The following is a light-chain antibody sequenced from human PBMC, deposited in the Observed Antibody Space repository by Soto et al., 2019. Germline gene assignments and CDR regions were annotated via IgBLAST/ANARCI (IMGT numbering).Light chain of an antibody. V-gene: IGKV3-15*01. CDR3: QQYSNWPPYT. Sequence: EIVMTQSPATLSVSPGERATLSCRASQIISTNLAWYQQKPGQAPRLLIYGASTRATGIPARFSGSGSGTEFTLTLRSLQSEDFAVYYCQQYSNWPPYTFGQGTKLEIK. CDR2: GAS. J-gene: IGKJ2*01. CDR1: QIISTN.